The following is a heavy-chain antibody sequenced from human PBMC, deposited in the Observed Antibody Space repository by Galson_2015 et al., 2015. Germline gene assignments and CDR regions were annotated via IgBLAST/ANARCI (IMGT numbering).Heavy chain of an antibody. CDR2: ISGSGGST. Sequence: SLRLSCAASGFTFSSYAMSWVRQAPGKGLEWVSAISGSGGSTYYADSVKGRFTISRDNSKNTLYLQMNSLRAEDTAVYYCAKGDPSSSWVDYYYGMDVWGQGTTVTVSS. J-gene: IGHJ6*02. D-gene: IGHD6-13*01. CDR3: AKGDPSSSWVDYYYGMDV. CDR1: GFTFSSYA. V-gene: IGHV3-23*01.